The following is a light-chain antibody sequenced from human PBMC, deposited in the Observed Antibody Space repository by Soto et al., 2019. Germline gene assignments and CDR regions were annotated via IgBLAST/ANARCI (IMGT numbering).Light chain of an antibody. V-gene: IGKV2-30*01. CDR3: MQGTHWYT. CDR1: QSLVYSDGNTY. Sequence: DVVMTQSPLSLPVTLGQPASISCRSSQSLVYSDGNTYLNWFQQRPGQSPRRLIYKVSNRDSGVPDRVSGSGSGTDFTLKISRVEAEDVGVYYCMQGTHWYTFGQGTKLEIK. J-gene: IGKJ2*01. CDR2: KVS.